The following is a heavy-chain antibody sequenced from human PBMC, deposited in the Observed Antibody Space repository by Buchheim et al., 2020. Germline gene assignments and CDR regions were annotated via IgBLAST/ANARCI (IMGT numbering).Heavy chain of an antibody. CDR1: GFTFSSYG. Sequence: QVQLVESGGGVVQPGRSLRLSCAASGFTFSSYGMHWVRQAPGKGLEWVAVIWYDGSNKYYADSVKGRFTIDRVNSKNTLYLQMNSLRGEDTAVYYCARAMLDCSSTSCYSDDYYYGMDVWGQGTT. J-gene: IGHJ6*02. CDR3: ARAMLDCSSTSCYSDDYYYGMDV. CDR2: IWYDGSNK. V-gene: IGHV3-33*01. D-gene: IGHD2-2*01.